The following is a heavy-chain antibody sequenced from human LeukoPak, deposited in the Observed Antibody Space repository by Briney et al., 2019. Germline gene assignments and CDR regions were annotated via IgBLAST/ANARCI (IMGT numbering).Heavy chain of an antibody. J-gene: IGHJ4*02. V-gene: IGHV5-51*01. CDR2: IYPGDSDT. CDR1: GYIFTSYW. CDR3: ARLPKSDYKALYYFDY. D-gene: IGHD4-11*01. Sequence: GESLKISCKGSGYIFTSYWIGWVRQMPGKGLEWMGIIYPGDSDTRYSPSFQGQVTISADKSISTAYLQWSSLKASDTAMYYCARLPKSDYKALYYFDYWGQGTLVTVSS.